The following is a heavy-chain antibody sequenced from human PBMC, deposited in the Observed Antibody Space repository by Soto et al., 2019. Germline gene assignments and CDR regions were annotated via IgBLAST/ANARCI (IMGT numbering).Heavy chain of an antibody. V-gene: IGHV3-23*01. CDR2: ISGSGGST. Sequence: GGSLRLSCAASGFTVSSNYMSWVRQAPGKGLEWVSAISGSGGSTYYADSVKGRFTISRDNSKNTLYLQMNSLRAEDTAVYYCAKDPVEYLTWFGPLLDYWGQGTLVTVSS. CDR3: AKDPVEYLTWFGPLLDY. CDR1: GFTVSSNY. D-gene: IGHD3-10*01. J-gene: IGHJ4*02.